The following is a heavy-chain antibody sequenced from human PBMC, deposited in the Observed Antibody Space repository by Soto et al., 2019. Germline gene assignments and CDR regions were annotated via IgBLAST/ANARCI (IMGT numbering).Heavy chain of an antibody. CDR2: IYYSGST. CDR3: ARVFGSGYYLDY. D-gene: IGHD3-22*01. Sequence: SETLSLTCTVSGGSISSGGYYWSWIRQHLGKGLEWIGYIYYSGSTYYNPSLKSRVTISVDTSKNQFSLKLSSVTAADTAVYYCARVFGSGYYLDYWGQGTLVTVSS. CDR1: GGSISSGGYY. J-gene: IGHJ4*02. V-gene: IGHV4-31*03.